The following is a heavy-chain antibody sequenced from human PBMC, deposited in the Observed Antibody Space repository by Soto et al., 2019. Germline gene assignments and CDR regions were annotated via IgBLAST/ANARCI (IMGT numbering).Heavy chain of an antibody. J-gene: IGHJ1*01. CDR2: ISGSGGST. CDR3: ATDRLLAAAGKTSIYN. CDR1: GFTFSSYA. D-gene: IGHD6-13*01. V-gene: IGHV3-23*01. Sequence: QPGWSLRLSCAASGFTFSSYAMSWVRQAPGKGVEWVSAISGSGGSTYYADSVKGRFTISRDNSKNTLYLQMTSLRAEDTAVGYSATDRLLAAAGKTSIYNCGQGTPVTVSS.